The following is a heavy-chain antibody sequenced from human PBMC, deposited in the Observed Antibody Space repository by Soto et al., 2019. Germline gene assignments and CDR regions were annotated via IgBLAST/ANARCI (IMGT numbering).Heavy chain of an antibody. CDR2: ISIGSGSK. V-gene: IGHV3-48*02. Sequence: EVQLVESGGGLVQPGGSRRVSCAASGFSFSNYAMNWVRQAPGKGLEWVSYISIGSGSKFYADSVKGRFTISRDDAKNSLYMQMNTLRDEDTAVYYCVRDDRWAFDFWGQGTMVTVSS. D-gene: IGHD3-22*01. J-gene: IGHJ3*01. CDR3: VRDDRWAFDF. CDR1: GFSFSNYA.